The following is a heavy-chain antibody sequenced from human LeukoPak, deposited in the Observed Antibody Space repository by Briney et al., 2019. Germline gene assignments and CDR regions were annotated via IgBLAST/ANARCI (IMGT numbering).Heavy chain of an antibody. V-gene: IGHV3-23*01. J-gene: IGHJ2*01. CDR3: AKDVRSGWLQAFDL. Sequence: GGSLRLSCAASGFTFSSYAMSWVRHAPGKGLEWVSAISGSIGSTYYVDSVKGRFTISRDNSKNTLYLEMNSLRAEDTALYYCAKDVRSGWLQAFDLWGRGTLVTVSS. CDR2: ISGSIGST. CDR1: GFTFSSYA. D-gene: IGHD5-12*01.